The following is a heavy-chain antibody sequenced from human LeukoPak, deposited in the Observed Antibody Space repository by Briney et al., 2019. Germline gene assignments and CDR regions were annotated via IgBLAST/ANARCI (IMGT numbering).Heavy chain of an antibody. CDR2: ISSSSSSTI. D-gene: IGHD1-26*01. CDR1: GFTFSSYS. J-gene: IGHJ4*02. V-gene: IGHV3-48*02. Sequence: PGGSLRLSCAASGFTFSSYSMNWVRQAPGKGLEWVSYISSSSSSTIYYADSVKGRFTISRDNAKNSLYLQMNSLRDEDTAVYYCAREARGGSYWVYDYWGQGTLVTVSS. CDR3: AREARGGSYWVYDY.